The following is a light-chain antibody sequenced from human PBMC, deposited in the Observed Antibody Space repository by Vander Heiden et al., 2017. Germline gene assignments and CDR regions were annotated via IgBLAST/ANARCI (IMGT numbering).Light chain of an antibody. J-gene: IGLJ1*01. CDR1: KLGNKY. CDR2: EDS. V-gene: IGLV3-1*01. CDR3: QAWDSSSDYV. Sequence: YELTQPPSVSVSPGPTASIPCSGDKLGNKYVCWYQQRAGQSPVMIIYEDSKRPAGIPERFSASNSGNTATLTISGTQAMDEADYFCQAWDSSSDYVFGSGTKVTVL.